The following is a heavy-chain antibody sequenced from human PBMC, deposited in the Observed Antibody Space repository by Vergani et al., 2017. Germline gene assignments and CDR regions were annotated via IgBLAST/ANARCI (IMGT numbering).Heavy chain of an antibody. V-gene: IGHV3-48*01. CDR3: ARDVLPWDGHYFEY. CDR1: GFDFSSYI. D-gene: IGHD1-26*01. CDR2: VSTGTKIQ. J-gene: IGHJ4*02. Sequence: QLVESGGGWVQPGGSLRLSCVVSGFDFSSYIMNWVRQAPGKGLEWVSFVSTGTKIQSYAESVKGRFTISRDSAKNSLYLQMDSLRAEDTAVYYCARDVLPWDGHYFEYWGQGTLVTVSS.